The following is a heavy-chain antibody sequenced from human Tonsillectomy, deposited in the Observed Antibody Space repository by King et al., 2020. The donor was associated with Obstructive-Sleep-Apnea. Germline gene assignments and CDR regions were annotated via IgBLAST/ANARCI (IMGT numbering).Heavy chain of an antibody. Sequence: QLQESGPGLVKPSETLSLTCTVSGGSISSSSYYWGWIRQPPGKGLEWIGSIYNSGSTYYNASVKSRVTISADTSKNQVSLKLTSVTAADTALYYCARKXXAVSGADGFDXXGQGTMVTVSS. CDR1: GGSISSSSYY. CDR2: IYNSGST. D-gene: IGHD6-19*01. V-gene: IGHV4-39*01. J-gene: IGHJ3*02. CDR3: ARKXXAVSGADGFDX.